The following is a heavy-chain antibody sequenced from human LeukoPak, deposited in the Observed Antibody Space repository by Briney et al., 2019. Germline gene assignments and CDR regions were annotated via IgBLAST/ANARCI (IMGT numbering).Heavy chain of an antibody. CDR1: RHTLPSHF. D-gene: IGHD3-3*01. CDR3: ARAQITILGVIIIPYFYY. J-gene: IGHJ4*02. CDR2: LSAHNGNT. Sequence: SVNLSRNSSRHTLPSHFIRWVTDAPAQGLEYMGWLSAHNGNTNYAQEVQSIVTMTTDTSTSTAYRELGSPRSDDAAVYYCARAQITILGVIIIPYFYYCGQGTLVTVSS. V-gene: IGHV1-18*01.